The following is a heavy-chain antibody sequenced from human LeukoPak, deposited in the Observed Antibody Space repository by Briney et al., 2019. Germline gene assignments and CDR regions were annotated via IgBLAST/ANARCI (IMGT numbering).Heavy chain of an antibody. CDR2: IIPIFGIA. J-gene: IGHJ6*02. V-gene: IGHV1-69*04. D-gene: IGHD5-18*01. Sequence: SVKVSCKASGGTFSSYAISWVRQAPGQGLEWMGRIIPIFGIANYAQKFQGRVTITADKSTSTAYMELSSLRSEDTAVCYCARDQSRGRGYSYGRRGAYYYYGMDVWGQGTTVTVSS. CDR3: ARDQSRGRGYSYGRRGAYYYYGMDV. CDR1: GGTFSSYA.